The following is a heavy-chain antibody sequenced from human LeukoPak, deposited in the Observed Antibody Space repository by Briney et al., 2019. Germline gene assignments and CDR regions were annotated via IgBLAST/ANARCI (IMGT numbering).Heavy chain of an antibody. CDR2: INPDGSQT. Sequence: GGSLRLSCAASGFTFNTYWMHWVRQAPGKGLVWVSHINPDGSQTNYADSVTGRFTISRDNAKNTLYLQMNSLRAEDTAVYYCARGGYDFWSGYPLDYYYGMDVWGQGTTVTVSS. J-gene: IGHJ6*02. CDR3: ARGGYDFWSGYPLDYYYGMDV. CDR1: GFTFNTYW. D-gene: IGHD3-3*01. V-gene: IGHV3-74*01.